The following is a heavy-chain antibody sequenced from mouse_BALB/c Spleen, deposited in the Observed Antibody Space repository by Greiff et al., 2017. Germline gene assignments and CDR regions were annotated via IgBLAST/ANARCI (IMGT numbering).Heavy chain of an antibody. V-gene: IGHV5-4*02. D-gene: IGHD2-4*01. J-gene: IGHJ3*01. CDR3: ARPSTMITTAWFAY. CDR1: GFTFSDYY. Sequence: DVQLVESGGGLVKPGGSLKLSCAASGFTFSDYYMYWVRQTPEKRLEWVATISDGGSYTYYPDSVKGRFTISRDNAKNNLYLQMSSLKSEDTAMYYCARPSTMITTAWFAYWGQGTLVTVSA. CDR2: ISDGGSYT.